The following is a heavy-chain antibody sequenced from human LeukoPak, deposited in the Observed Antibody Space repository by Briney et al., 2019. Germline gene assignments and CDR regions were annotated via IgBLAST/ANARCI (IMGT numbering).Heavy chain of an antibody. CDR2: IWYDGSNK. V-gene: IGHV3-33*01. CDR1: RFTFSSYG. Sequence: PGGSLRLSCAASRFTFSSYGMHWVRQAPGKGLEWVAVIWYDGSNKYYADSVKGRFTISRDNSKNTLYLQMNSLRAEDTAVYYCARDSRGGYYDILTGYYNGYYYYGMDVWGQGTTVTVSS. J-gene: IGHJ6*02. CDR3: ARDSRGGYYDILTGYYNGYYYYGMDV. D-gene: IGHD3-9*01.